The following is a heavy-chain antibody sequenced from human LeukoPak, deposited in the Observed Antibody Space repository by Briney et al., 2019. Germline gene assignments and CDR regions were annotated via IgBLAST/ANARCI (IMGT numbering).Heavy chain of an antibody. CDR1: GGSFSGYY. D-gene: IGHD4-17*01. CDR2: INHSGST. V-gene: IGHV4-34*01. Sequence: SETLSLTCAVYGGSFSGYYWSWIRQPPGKGLEWIGEINHSGSTNCNPSLKSRVTISVDTSKNQFSLKLSSVTAADTAVYYCARTARYGDYFNHYYYYGMDVWGQGTTVTVSS. J-gene: IGHJ6*02. CDR3: ARTARYGDYFNHYYYYGMDV.